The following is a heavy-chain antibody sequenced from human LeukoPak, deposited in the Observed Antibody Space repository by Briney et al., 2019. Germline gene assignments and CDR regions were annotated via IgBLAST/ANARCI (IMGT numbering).Heavy chain of an antibody. CDR3: ARRPPYYYGSGSVYFDY. J-gene: IGHJ4*02. CDR2: INHSGST. V-gene: IGHV4-34*01. D-gene: IGHD3-10*01. Sequence: SETLSLTCAVYGGSFSGYYWSWIRQPPGKGLEWIGEINHSGSTNYNPSLKSRVTISVDTSKNQFSLKLSSVTAADTAVYYCARRPPYYYGSGSVYFDYWGQGTLVTVSS. CDR1: GGSFSGYY.